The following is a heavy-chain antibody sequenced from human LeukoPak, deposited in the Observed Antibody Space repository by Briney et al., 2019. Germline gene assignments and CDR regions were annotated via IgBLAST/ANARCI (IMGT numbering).Heavy chain of an antibody. CDR2: IYYSGST. J-gene: IGHJ6*02. D-gene: IGHD1-26*01. Sequence: SETLSLTCTVSGGSVSSSSYYWGWIRQPPGKGLEWIGSIYYSGSTYYNPSLKSRVTISVDTSKSQFSLKLSSVTPADTAVYYCARRRGSYYSDGMDVWGQGTTVTVSS. CDR1: GGSVSSSSYY. V-gene: IGHV4-39*01. CDR3: ARRRGSYYSDGMDV.